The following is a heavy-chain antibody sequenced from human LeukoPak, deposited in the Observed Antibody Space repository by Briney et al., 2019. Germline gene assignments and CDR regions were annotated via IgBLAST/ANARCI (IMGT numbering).Heavy chain of an antibody. Sequence: SCKASGYTFTSYGISWVRQAPGQGLEWVAFIRYDGSNKYYADSVKGRFTISRDNSKNTLYLQMNSLRAEDTAVYYCAKGDYCSSTSCYVLDYWGQGTLVTVSS. D-gene: IGHD2-2*01. CDR2: IRYDGSNK. V-gene: IGHV3-30*02. J-gene: IGHJ4*02. CDR3: AKGDYCSSTSCYVLDY. CDR1: GYTFTSYG.